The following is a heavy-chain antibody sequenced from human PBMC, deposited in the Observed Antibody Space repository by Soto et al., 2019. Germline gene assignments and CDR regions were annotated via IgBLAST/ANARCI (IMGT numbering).Heavy chain of an antibody. CDR1: GFTLSSYN. V-gene: IGHV3-48*02. J-gene: IGHJ6*02. Sequence: EVQLVESGGGLVQPGGSLRLSCAASGFTLSSYNMNWVRQAPGKGLEWVSYISGSSDTIYYADSVKGRFTISRSTAKNSLYLQMDRLREEDMAVYYCARDHGGSACFVGIYYCFCVDVWGQGTTVTVSS. CDR3: ARDHGGSACFVGIYYCFCVDV. CDR2: ISGSSDTI. D-gene: IGHD2-15*01.